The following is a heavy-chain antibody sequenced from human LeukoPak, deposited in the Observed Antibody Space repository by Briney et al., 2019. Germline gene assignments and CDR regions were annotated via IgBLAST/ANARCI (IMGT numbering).Heavy chain of an antibody. J-gene: IGHJ4*02. CDR1: GVSSSEYK. CDR2: IHVDGSDT. D-gene: IGHD3-9*01. Sequence: GGSLRLSCAASGVSSSEYKMYWVRQPPGKGLLWVSRIHVDGSDTNYADSVKGRFTISRDNAKNTLYLQMNTLRAEDSAVYYCARQDILTSCYGVDYWGQGTLVTVSS. CDR3: ARQDILTSCYGVDY. V-gene: IGHV3-74*01.